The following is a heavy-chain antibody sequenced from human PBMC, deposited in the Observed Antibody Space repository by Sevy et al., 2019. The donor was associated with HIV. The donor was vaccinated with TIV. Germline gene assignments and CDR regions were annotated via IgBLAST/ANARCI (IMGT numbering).Heavy chain of an antibody. CDR3: ARERGISFIVGATTGAFDI. J-gene: IGHJ3*02. D-gene: IGHD1-26*01. CDR1: GFTFSSNW. V-gene: IGHV3-7*01. CDR2: IKQDGSEI. Sequence: GESLKISCAASGFTFSSNWMSWVRQAPGKGLEWVANIKQDGSEIYYVDSVKGRFTISRDNAKNSLYLQMSSLRAEDTAVYYCARERGISFIVGATTGAFDIWGQWTMVTVSS.